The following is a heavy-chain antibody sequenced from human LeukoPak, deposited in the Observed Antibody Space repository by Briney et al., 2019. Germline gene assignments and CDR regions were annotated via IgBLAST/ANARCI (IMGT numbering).Heavy chain of an antibody. CDR2: IYSGGST. J-gene: IGHJ6*02. Sequence: PGGSLRLYGAASGFTVSSNYMSWVRQAPGKGLEWVSVIYSGGSTYYADSVKGRFTISRDNSKNTLYLQMNSLRAEDTAVYYCARVQYDSSGYYYYYYGMDVWGQGTTVTVSS. D-gene: IGHD3-22*01. CDR1: GFTVSSNY. CDR3: ARVQYDSSGYYYYYYGMDV. V-gene: IGHV3-66*01.